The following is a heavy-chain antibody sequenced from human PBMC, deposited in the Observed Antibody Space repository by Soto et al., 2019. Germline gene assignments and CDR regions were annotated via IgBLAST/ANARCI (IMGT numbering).Heavy chain of an antibody. CDR2: IYHSGST. V-gene: IGHV4-4*02. CDR3: ASVRGGYYYGMDV. J-gene: IGHJ6*02. Sequence: QVQLQESGPGLVKPSGTLSLTCAVSGGSISSSNWWSWVRQPPGKGLEWIGEIYHSGSTKYNPSLKSRVTIAVDKSKNQFSLKLSSVTAADTAVYYCASVRGGYYYGMDVWGQGTTVTVSS. CDR1: GGSISSSNW. D-gene: IGHD3-10*02.